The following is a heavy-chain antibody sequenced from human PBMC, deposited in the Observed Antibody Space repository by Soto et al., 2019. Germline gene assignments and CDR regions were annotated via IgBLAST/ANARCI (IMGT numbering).Heavy chain of an antibody. Sequence: QITLKESGPTVVKPTETLTLTCTFSGFSLSTNGVGVGWIRQPPGKALEWLALIYWDDPKRYRPSLKSRLTIPKETSQNQLVLTMTNMDPVDIAIYYCVYSPKVWFGAVVFHLWGQGTLVTVSS. D-gene: IGHD3-10*01. J-gene: IGHJ5*02. CDR2: IYWDDPK. CDR1: GFSLSTNGVG. V-gene: IGHV2-5*02. CDR3: VYSPKVWFGAVVFHL.